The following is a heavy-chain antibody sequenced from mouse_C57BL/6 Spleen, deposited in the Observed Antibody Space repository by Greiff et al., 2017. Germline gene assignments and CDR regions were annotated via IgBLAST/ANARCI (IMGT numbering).Heavy chain of an antibody. CDR2: INPNYGTT. D-gene: IGHD2-3*01. CDR1: GYSFTDYN. CDR3: ERGDLYDGYYGAMDY. V-gene: IGHV1-39*01. J-gene: IGHJ4*01. Sequence: VQLQQSGPELVKPGASVKISCKASGYSFTDYNMNWVKQSNGKSLEWIGVINPNYGTTSYNQKFKGKATLTVDQSSSTAYMQLNSLTSEDSAVYYCERGDLYDGYYGAMDYWGQGTSVTASS.